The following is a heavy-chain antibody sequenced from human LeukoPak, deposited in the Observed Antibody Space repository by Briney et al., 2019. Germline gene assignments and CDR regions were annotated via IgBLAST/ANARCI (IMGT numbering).Heavy chain of an antibody. CDR3: ARVTMIVVVNWFDP. D-gene: IGHD3-22*01. CDR2: VHYSGRT. CDR1: GGSISNDNYY. J-gene: IGHJ5*02. V-gene: IGHV4-39*07. Sequence: SETLSLTCTVSGGSISNDNYYWGWIRQPPGKGLEWIGAVHYSGRTYYNPSLKSRVTISVDTSKNQFSLKLSSVTAADTAVYYCARVTMIVVVNWFDPWGQGTLVTVSS.